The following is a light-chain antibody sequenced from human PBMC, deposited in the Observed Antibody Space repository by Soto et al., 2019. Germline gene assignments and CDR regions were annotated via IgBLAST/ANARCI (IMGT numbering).Light chain of an antibody. J-gene: IGLJ1*01. CDR2: EVS. CDR1: SSDVGGYDY. CDR3: SSYSISTAYL. Sequence: QSALTQPASVSGSPGQSITISCTGTSSDVGGYDYVSWYQLHPGKAPKLMVFEVSNRPSGVSYRFPGSKSGNTASLTISGLQAEYEADYFCSSYSISTAYLFGTGTKVTVL. V-gene: IGLV2-14*01.